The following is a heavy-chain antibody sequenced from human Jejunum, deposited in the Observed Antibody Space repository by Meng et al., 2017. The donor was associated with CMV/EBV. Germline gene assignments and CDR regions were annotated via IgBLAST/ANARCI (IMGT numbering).Heavy chain of an antibody. J-gene: IGHJ6*02. CDR1: GITFSRYW. Sequence: SCAASGITFSRYWMHWVRQAPGKGPVWVSRINSDGSSTSYAESVKGRFTISRDNAKNTLYLQMNSLRAEDTAVYYCARGYNYNMDVWGQGTTVTVSS. D-gene: IGHD5-24*01. CDR3: ARGYNYNMDV. V-gene: IGHV3-74*01. CDR2: INSDGSST.